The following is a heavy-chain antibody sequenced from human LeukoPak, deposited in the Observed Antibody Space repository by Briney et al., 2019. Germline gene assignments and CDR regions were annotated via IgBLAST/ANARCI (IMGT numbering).Heavy chain of an antibody. CDR2: IYYSGST. CDR3: ATLPDCSSTSCYRGGNWFDP. J-gene: IGHJ5*02. Sequence: SETLSLTCTVSGGSISSSSYYWGWIRQPPGKGLEWIGSIYYSGSTYYNPSLKSRVTISVDTSKNQFSLKLSSVTAADTAVYYCATLPDCSSTSCYRGGNWFDPWGQGTLVTVSS. V-gene: IGHV4-39*01. D-gene: IGHD2-2*02. CDR1: GGSISSSSYY.